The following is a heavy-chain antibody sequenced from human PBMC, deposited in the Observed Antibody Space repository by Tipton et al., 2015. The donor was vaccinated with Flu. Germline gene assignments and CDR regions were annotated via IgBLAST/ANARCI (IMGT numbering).Heavy chain of an antibody. J-gene: IGHJ4*02. V-gene: IGHV3-21*01. Sequence: VQLVQSGGGLVKPGGSLRLSCVASGFTFSSYSMNWVRQAPGKGLEWVSSISSSSSYIYYADSVKGRFTISRDNAKNSLYLQRNSLGAEDTAVYYCARDLPPAIFGVVIGTVDYWGQVTLVTVSS. D-gene: IGHD3-3*01. CDR1: GFTFSSYS. CDR2: ISSSSSYI. CDR3: ARDLPPAIFGVVIGTVDY.